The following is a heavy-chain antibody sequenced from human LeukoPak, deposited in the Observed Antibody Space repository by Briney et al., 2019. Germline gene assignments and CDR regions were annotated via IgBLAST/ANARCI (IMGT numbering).Heavy chain of an antibody. CDR1: GFTFDDYG. J-gene: IGHJ4*02. CDR2: ISSSSSYI. CDR3: AGNLDTAMARYY. V-gene: IGHV3-21*01. D-gene: IGHD5-18*01. Sequence: GGSLRLSCAASGFTFDDYGMSWVRQAPGKGLEWVSSISSSSSYIYYADSVKGRFTISRDNAKNSLYLQMNSLRAEDTAVYYCAGNLDTAMARYYWGQGTLVTVSS.